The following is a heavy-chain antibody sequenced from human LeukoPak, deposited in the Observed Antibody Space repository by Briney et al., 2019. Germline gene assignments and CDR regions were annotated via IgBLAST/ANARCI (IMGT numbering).Heavy chain of an antibody. Sequence: PGGSLRLSCAASGFTFSSYGMHWVRQASGKGLEWVAVIWYDGSTKYHADSVKGRFTISRDNSKNTLYLQMNSLRAEDTAVYYCAREGSSLTDAFDIWGQGTMVTVSS. CDR1: GFTFSSYG. CDR3: AREGSSLTDAFDI. J-gene: IGHJ3*02. D-gene: IGHD6-6*01. CDR2: IWYDGSTK. V-gene: IGHV3-33*01.